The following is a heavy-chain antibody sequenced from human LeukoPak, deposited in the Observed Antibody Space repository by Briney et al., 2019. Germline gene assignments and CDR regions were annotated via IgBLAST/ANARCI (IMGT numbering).Heavy chain of an antibody. D-gene: IGHD2-15*01. V-gene: IGHV3-23*01. Sequence: AGGSLRLSCAVSGLTFAAYAVTWVRQAPEKGLEWVSTISDSGGGTYYADSLKGRFTISRDNSKNTLYLQVDSPRAEDTAVYYCAKLGGYCSSGSCRDFDYWGQGTLVTVSS. J-gene: IGHJ4*02. CDR1: GLTFAAYA. CDR2: ISDSGGGT. CDR3: AKLGGYCSSGSCRDFDY.